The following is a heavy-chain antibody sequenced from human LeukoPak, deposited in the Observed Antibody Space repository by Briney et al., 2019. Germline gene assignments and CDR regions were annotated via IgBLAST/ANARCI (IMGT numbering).Heavy chain of an antibody. D-gene: IGHD3-22*01. Sequence: SETLSLTCTVSGGSISSSNYYWGWIRQPPGKGLEWIGSIYYSGSTYYTPSLKSRVTISVDASKNQFSLKLSSVTAADTAVYYCVRQAYYYDSSAYYYYFDYWGQGTLVTVSS. V-gene: IGHV4-39*01. CDR2: IYYSGST. CDR3: VRQAYYYDSSAYYYYFDY. CDR1: GGSISSSNYY. J-gene: IGHJ4*02.